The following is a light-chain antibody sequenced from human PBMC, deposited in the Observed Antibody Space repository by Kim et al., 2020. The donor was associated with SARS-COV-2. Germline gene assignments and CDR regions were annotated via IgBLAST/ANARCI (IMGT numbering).Light chain of an antibody. Sequence: SPGDSATLSCSASQSVSSSYLAWYQQKPGQPPRLLIYGASSRATGIPDRFSGSGSGTDFTLTISRLEPEDFAVYYCQQYGSSPYSFGQGTKLEI. CDR2: GAS. J-gene: IGKJ2*03. V-gene: IGKV3-20*01. CDR1: QSVSSSY. CDR3: QQYGSSPYS.